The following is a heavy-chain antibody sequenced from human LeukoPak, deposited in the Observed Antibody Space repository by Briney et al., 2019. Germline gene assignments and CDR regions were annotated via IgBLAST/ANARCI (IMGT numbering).Heavy chain of an antibody. D-gene: IGHD2-2*01. CDR3: ARAISRGPDAFDI. Sequence: SVKVSCKASGGTFSSYAISWVRQAPGQGLEWMGGIVPIFGTANYAQKFQGRVTITADESTSTAYMELSSLRSEDTAVYYCARAISRGPDAFDIWGQGTMVTVSS. CDR2: IVPIFGTA. CDR1: GGTFSSYA. V-gene: IGHV1-69*13. J-gene: IGHJ3*02.